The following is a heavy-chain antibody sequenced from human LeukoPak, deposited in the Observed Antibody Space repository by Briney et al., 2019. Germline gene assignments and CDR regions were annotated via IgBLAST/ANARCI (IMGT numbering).Heavy chain of an antibody. D-gene: IGHD2-2*01. CDR3: AKEPYCSSTSCYARYYFDY. Sequence: GRSLRLSCAASGFTFSSHAMHWVRQAPGTGLEWVAVISYDGINKYYADSVKGRFTISRDNSKNTLFLQMNSLRVEDTAVYYCAKEPYCSSTSCYARYYFDYWGQGTLVTVSS. CDR2: ISYDGINK. J-gene: IGHJ4*02. V-gene: IGHV3-30*04. CDR1: GFTFSSHA.